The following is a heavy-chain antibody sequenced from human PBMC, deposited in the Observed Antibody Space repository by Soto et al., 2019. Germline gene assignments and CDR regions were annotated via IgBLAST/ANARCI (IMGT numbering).Heavy chain of an antibody. J-gene: IGHJ4*02. D-gene: IGHD7-27*01. CDR2: INYDGSST. V-gene: IGHV3-74*01. CDR1: GFTLSNSW. CDR3: ARGRNWGIGY. Sequence: GGSLRLSCAASGFTLSNSWMHWVRQAPGKGLVWVSRINYDGSSTSYADSVKGRFTISRDDAKNTLYLQMNSLRAEDTAVYYCARGRNWGIGYWGQGTLVTVSS.